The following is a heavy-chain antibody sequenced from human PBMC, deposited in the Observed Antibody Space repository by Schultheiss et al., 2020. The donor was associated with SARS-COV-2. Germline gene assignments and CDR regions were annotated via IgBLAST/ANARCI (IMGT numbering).Heavy chain of an antibody. Sequence: SETLSLTCAVYGGSFSGYYWSWIRQHPGKGLEWIGYIYYSGSTNYNPSLKSRVTISVDTSKNQFSLKLSSVTAADTAVYYCASLHLTGYFDYWGQGTLVTVSS. CDR1: GGSFSGYY. D-gene: IGHD3-9*01. CDR3: ASLHLTGYFDY. J-gene: IGHJ4*02. CDR2: IYYSGST. V-gene: IGHV4-59*01.